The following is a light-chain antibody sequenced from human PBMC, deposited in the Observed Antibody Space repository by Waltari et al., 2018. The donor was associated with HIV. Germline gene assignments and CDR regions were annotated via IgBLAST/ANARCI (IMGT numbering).Light chain of an antibody. CDR3: SSCATTNVVL. Sequence: QSALTQPASVSGSPGQSISISCTGSSGDFGLYNFVSWYQQYPGHVPTVIMSQVSRRPSGVSRRFSGSISGNTAFLTISGLQYDDEAHYYCSSCATTNVVLFGGGTQVTVL. CDR1: SGDFGLYNF. V-gene: IGLV2-14*01. J-gene: IGLJ3*02. CDR2: QVS.